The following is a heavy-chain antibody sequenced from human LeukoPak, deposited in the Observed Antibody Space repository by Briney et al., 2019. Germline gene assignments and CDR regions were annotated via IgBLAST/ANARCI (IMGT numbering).Heavy chain of an antibody. CDR3: ARRWNSGMYYYIDV. CDR2: INDSGRT. V-gene: IGHV4-34*01. CDR1: GGSFSNYY. Sequence: ASETLSLTCAVYGGSFSNYYWSWIRQPPGKGLEWIGEINDSGRTNYNPSLMSRVTISVDTSKNQFSLKLSSVTAADTAVYYCARRWNSGMYYYIDVWGKGATVSVS. D-gene: IGHD1-7*01. J-gene: IGHJ6*03.